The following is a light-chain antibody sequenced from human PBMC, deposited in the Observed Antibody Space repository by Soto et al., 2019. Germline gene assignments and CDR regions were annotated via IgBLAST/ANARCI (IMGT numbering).Light chain of an antibody. V-gene: IGKV1-39*01. CDR2: AAS. J-gene: IGKJ1*01. Sequence: IQMTQSPCSLSASIVDRVTITCRASQTILTFLNWYQQRPGKAPNLLIYAASNLESGVPSRFSGSGSGTDFTLTITTLQPEDFATYYCQQSYNTPWTFGQGTKVDNK. CDR1: QTILTF. CDR3: QQSYNTPWT.